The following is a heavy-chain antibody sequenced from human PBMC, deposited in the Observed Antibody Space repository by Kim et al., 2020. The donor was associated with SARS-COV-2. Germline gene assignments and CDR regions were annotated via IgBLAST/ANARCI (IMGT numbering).Heavy chain of an antibody. CDR2: ISGSGGST. J-gene: IGHJ5*02. V-gene: IGHV3-23*01. CDR3: AKDRYGSRYNWFDP. Sequence: GGSLRLSCAASGFTFSSYAMSWVRQAPGKGLEWVSAISGSGGSTYYADSVKGRFTISRDNSKNTLYLQMNSLRAEVTAVYYCAKDRYGSRYNWFDPWGQGTLVTVSS. D-gene: IGHD2-2*01. CDR1: GFTFSSYA.